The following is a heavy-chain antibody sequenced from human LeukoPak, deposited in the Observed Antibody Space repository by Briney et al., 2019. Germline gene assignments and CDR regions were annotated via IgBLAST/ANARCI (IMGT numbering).Heavy chain of an antibody. J-gene: IGHJ4*02. CDR3: ARGVTAFDY. CDR1: GFTFSSYS. V-gene: IGHV3-7*01. Sequence: GGSLRLSCAASGFTFSSYSMNWVRQAPGKGLEWVANIKQDGSEKYYVDSVRGRFTISRDNAKNSLYLQVNSLRAEDTAVYYCARGVTAFDYWGQGTLVTVSS. CDR2: IKQDGSEK. D-gene: IGHD5-18*01.